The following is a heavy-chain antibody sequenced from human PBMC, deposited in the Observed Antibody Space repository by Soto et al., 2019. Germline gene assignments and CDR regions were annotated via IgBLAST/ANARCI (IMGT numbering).Heavy chain of an antibody. Sequence: EVQLLESGGGLVQPGGSLRLSCAASGFTFSNYAMNWVRQAPGKGLEWVSAISGRSGSAYYADSVRGRFTISRDTPEYTLDLQMNRLRAADTAVYSCAKVPLPPYYFDYWGQGALVTVSS. V-gene: IGHV3-23*01. CDR1: GFTFSNYA. CDR2: ISGRSGSA. J-gene: IGHJ4*02. CDR3: AKVPLPPYYFDY.